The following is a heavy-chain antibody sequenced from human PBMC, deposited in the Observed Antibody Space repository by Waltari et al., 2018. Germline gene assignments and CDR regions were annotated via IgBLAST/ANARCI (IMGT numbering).Heavy chain of an antibody. J-gene: IGHJ6*02. CDR3: GKDITPGGRDV. CDR2: LDWNNGII. V-gene: IGHV3-9*01. D-gene: IGHD2-15*01. Sequence: EVQVVESGGALVQSGGSLRLSCAVSGFTFQDYAMHWVRQGPGKGLEWVSGLDWNNGIIVYSDSVKVRFVISRDNAKNYFYLQRNSLRPDDTAVYYCGKDITPGGRDVWGQGTTVTVSS. CDR1: GFTFQDYA.